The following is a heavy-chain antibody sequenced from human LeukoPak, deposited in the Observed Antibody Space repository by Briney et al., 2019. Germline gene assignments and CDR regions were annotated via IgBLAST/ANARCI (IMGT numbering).Heavy chain of an antibody. D-gene: IGHD2-21*01. CDR1: EFTFSDYY. V-gene: IGHV3-11*03. CDR3: ARVAGPKSIPAVWHFDL. J-gene: IGHJ2*01. CDR2: ISSSASYT. Sequence: GGSLRLSCAASEFTFSDYYISWIRQAPGKGLEWISYISSSASYTNDADSVRGRFTTSRDNANNLLYLQMSALRAEDTAVYYCARVAGPKSIPAVWHFDLWGRGTLVTVSS.